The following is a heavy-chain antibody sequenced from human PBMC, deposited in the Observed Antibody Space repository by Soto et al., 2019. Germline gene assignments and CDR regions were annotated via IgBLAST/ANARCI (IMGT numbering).Heavy chain of an antibody. CDR1: GYTFTGYY. D-gene: IGHD2-2*01. CDR2: INPNSGGT. J-gene: IGHJ4*02. Sequence: QVQLVQSGAEVKKPGASVKVSCKASGYTFTGYYMHWVRQAPGQGLEWMGWINPNSGGTNYAQKFESWVTMTRDTAISTAYVVSSRLRSDDTAVYYCARDLHCSSTSCYAGTFDYWGQGTLVTVSS. V-gene: IGHV1-2*04. CDR3: ARDLHCSSTSCYAGTFDY.